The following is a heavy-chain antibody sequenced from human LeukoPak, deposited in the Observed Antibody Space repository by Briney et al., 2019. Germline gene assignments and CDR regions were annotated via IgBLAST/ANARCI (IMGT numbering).Heavy chain of an antibody. Sequence: PSETLSLTCAVSGYSISSGYYWGWIRQPPGKVLEWIGSIYYSGSTYYNPSLKSRVTISVDTSKNQFSLKLSSVTAADTAVYYCARVATTTNPPQRPFDYWGQGTLVTVSS. J-gene: IGHJ4*02. V-gene: IGHV4-38-2*01. CDR3: ARVATTTNPPQRPFDY. D-gene: IGHD5-12*01. CDR1: GYSISSGYY. CDR2: IYYSGST.